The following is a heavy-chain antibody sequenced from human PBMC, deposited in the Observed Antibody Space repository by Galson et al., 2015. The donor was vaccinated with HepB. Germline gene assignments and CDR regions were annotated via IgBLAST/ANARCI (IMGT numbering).Heavy chain of an antibody. CDR2: ISPDGSIT. D-gene: IGHD1-1*01. Sequence: SLRLSCAASGFTFSSTWMHWLRQAPGKGLVWVSRISPDGSITTYADSVKGRSTISRDNAKNTLYLQMNSLRAEDTAIYYCARAAYSTTGNTYGWFDPWGQGTLVTVSS. J-gene: IGHJ5*02. V-gene: IGHV3-74*01. CDR1: GFTFSSTW. CDR3: ARAAYSTTGNTYGWFDP.